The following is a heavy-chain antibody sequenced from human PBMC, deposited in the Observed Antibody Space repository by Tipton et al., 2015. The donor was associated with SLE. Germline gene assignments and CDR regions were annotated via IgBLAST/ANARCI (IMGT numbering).Heavy chain of an antibody. V-gene: IGHV3-7*01. D-gene: IGHD1-1*01. Sequence: SLRLSCAASGFTFSRHWMSWVRQPLGQGLEWVANIHEDGGEKYYVDSVKGRFTISRDNAENSLYLQMNSLRAEDTAVYYCARRHWNDDAVGDDVFDIWGQGTMVTVSS. J-gene: IGHJ3*02. CDR1: GFTFSRHW. CDR2: IHEDGGEK. CDR3: ARRHWNDDAVGDDVFDI.